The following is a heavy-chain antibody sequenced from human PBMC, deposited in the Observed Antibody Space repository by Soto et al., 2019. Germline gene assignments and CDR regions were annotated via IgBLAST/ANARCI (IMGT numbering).Heavy chain of an antibody. CDR2: IDSTENP. D-gene: IGHD3-16*01. Sequence: QVQLQESGPGLVKPSQTLSLTCTVSGVSISSSGHYWNWVRQHPGKGLEWIGYIDSTENPYYHPSLKSRLGMSLDPSKNQFSLKLTSLSAADTAVYFCALGMFMDVWGKGTTVTVSS. CDR1: GVSISSSGHY. CDR3: ALGMFMDV. V-gene: IGHV4-31*03. J-gene: IGHJ6*03.